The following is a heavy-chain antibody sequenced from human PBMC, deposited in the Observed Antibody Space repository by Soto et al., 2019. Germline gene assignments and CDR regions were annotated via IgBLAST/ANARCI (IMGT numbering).Heavy chain of an antibody. CDR2: IIPIFGTA. CDR3: ARDPIYDFWSGYYRGGDAFDI. V-gene: IGHV1-69*13. J-gene: IGHJ3*02. Sequence: SVKVSCKASGGTFSGYAISWVRQAPGQGLEWMGGIIPIFGTANYAQKFQGRVTITADESTSTAYMELSSLRSEDTAVYYCARDPIYDFWSGYYRGGDAFDIWGQGTMVTVSS. CDR1: GGTFSGYA. D-gene: IGHD3-3*01.